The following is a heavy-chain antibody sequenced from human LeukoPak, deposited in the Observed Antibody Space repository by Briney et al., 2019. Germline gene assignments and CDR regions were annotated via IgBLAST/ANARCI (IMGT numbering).Heavy chain of an antibody. Sequence: SETLSLTCAVYGVSFSGYYWSWIRQPPGKGLEWIGEINHSGSTNYNPSLKSRVTISVDTSKNQFSLLLRLVTAADTAVYYCARRHLLGSGSYWFGGQGTLVTVSS. V-gene: IGHV4-34*01. CDR1: GVSFSGYY. J-gene: IGHJ4*02. CDR3: ARRHLLGSGSYWF. CDR2: INHSGST. D-gene: IGHD3-10*01.